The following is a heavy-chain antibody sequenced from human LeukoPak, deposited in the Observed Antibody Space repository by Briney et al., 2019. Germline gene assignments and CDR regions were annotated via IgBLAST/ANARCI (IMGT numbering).Heavy chain of an antibody. CDR1: GGTFSSYA. CDR3: AREDTAMAHIHYFDY. V-gene: IGHV1-69*04. D-gene: IGHD5-18*01. CDR2: IIPILGIA. J-gene: IGHJ4*02. Sequence: SVKVSCKASGGTFSSYAISWVRQAPGQGLEWMGRIIPILGIANYAQKFQSRVTITADKSTSTAYMELSSLRSEDTAVYCCAREDTAMAHIHYFDYWGQGTLVTVSS.